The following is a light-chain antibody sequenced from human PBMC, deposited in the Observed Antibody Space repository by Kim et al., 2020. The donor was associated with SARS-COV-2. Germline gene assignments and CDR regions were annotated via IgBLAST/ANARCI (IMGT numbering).Light chain of an antibody. CDR1: SSDVGGYNY. V-gene: IGLV2-8*01. CDR3: SSYAGSKNV. J-gene: IGLJ1*01. Sequence: QSALTKPPSASGSPGQSVTISCTGTSSDVGGYNYVSWYQQHPGQAPKLMIYEVSKRPSGVPDRFSGSKSGNTASLTVSGIQAEDEADYYCSSYAGSKNVFGTGTKVTVL. CDR2: EVS.